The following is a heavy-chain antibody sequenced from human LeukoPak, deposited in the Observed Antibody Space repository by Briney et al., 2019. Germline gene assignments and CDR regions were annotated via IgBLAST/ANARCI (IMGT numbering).Heavy chain of an antibody. Sequence: GRSLRLSCAASGFTFSSYAMHWVRQAPGKGPEWVAVISYDGSNKYYADSVKGRFTISRDNSKNTLYLQMNSLRAEDTAVYYCARAKYSSSWLDPWGQGTLVTVSS. CDR3: ARAKYSSSWLDP. V-gene: IGHV3-30*04. J-gene: IGHJ5*02. CDR2: ISYDGSNK. D-gene: IGHD6-13*01. CDR1: GFTFSSYA.